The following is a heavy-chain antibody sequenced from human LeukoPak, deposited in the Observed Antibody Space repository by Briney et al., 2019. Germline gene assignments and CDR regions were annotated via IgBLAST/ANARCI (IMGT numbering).Heavy chain of an antibody. CDR3: ARSRVYYYDSSGYPPLDAFDI. J-gene: IGHJ3*02. Sequence: SETLSLTCTVSGGSISSYYWSWIRQPPGKGLEWIGHIYYSGSTNYNPSLKSRVTISVDTSKNQFSLRLSSVTAADTAVYYCARSRVYYYDSSGYPPLDAFDIWGQGTMVTVSS. V-gene: IGHV4-59*01. D-gene: IGHD3-22*01. CDR2: IYYSGST. CDR1: GGSISSYY.